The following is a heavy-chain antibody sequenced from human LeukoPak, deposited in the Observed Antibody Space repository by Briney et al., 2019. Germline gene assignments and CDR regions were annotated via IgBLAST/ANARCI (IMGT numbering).Heavy chain of an antibody. CDR2: ISSSGSTI. D-gene: IGHD3-10*01. Sequence: GGSLRLSCAASGFTLSDYYMSWVRPAPGKGLGWGSYISSSGSTIYYADSVKGRFTISRDNAKNSLYLQMNSLRAEDTAVYYCARGMRGFYGSGSLNYWGQGTLVTVSS. CDR1: GFTLSDYY. J-gene: IGHJ4*02. CDR3: ARGMRGFYGSGSLNY. V-gene: IGHV3-11*04.